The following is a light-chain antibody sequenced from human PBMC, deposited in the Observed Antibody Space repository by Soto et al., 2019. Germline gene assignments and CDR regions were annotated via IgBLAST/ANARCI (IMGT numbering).Light chain of an antibody. CDR1: QSISSW. J-gene: IGKJ2*01. V-gene: IGKV1-5*03. Sequence: DIQMTQSPSTLSASVGDRVTITCRASQSISSWLAWYQQKPGKAPKLLIYKASSLESGVPSRFSGSGSGTKFTLTISSLQPDDFATYCCQQYNSYPWTFGQGTKLEIK. CDR3: QQYNSYPWT. CDR2: KAS.